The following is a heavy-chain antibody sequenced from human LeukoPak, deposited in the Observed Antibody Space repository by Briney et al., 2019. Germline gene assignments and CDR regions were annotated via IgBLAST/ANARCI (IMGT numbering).Heavy chain of an antibody. CDR1: GFTVSSNY. Sequence: QPGGSLRLSCAASGFTVSSNYMSWVRQAPGKGLEWVSVIYSGGSTYYADSVKGRFTISRDNSKNTLYLQMNSLRAKDTAVYYCANLPSDYCSSTSCYNWGQGTLVTVSS. J-gene: IGHJ4*02. CDR3: ANLPSDYCSSTSCYN. CDR2: IYSGGST. D-gene: IGHD2-2*01. V-gene: IGHV3-53*01.